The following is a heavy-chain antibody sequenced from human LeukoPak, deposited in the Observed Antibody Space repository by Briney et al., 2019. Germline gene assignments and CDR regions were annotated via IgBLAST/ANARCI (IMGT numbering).Heavy chain of an antibody. Sequence: GGSLRLSCAASGFTFSSYSMNWVRQAPGKGLEWVSSISSSSSYIYYADSVKGRFTISRDNAKNSLYLQMNSLRAEDTAVYYCARGWVGSESGRFDPWGQGTLVTVSS. CDR3: ARGWVGSESGRFDP. D-gene: IGHD3-10*01. CDR2: ISSSSSYI. J-gene: IGHJ5*02. V-gene: IGHV3-21*01. CDR1: GFTFSSYS.